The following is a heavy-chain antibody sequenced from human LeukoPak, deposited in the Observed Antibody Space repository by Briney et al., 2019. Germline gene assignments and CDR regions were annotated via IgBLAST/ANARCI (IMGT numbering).Heavy chain of an antibody. Sequence: GGSLRLSCAASGFTFSDYYMSWIRQAPGKGLEWVSYISSSGSTIYYADSVKGRFTISRDNAKNSLYLQMNSLRAEDTAVYYCARDQSDSVRNYYYYYYMDVWGKGTTVTVSS. J-gene: IGHJ6*03. CDR1: GFTFSDYY. V-gene: IGHV3-11*04. CDR2: ISSSGSTI. D-gene: IGHD3-22*01. CDR3: ARDQSDSVRNYYYYYYMDV.